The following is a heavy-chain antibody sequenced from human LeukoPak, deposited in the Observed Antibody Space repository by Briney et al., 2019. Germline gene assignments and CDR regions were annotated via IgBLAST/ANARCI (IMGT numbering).Heavy chain of an antibody. CDR1: GYTFTSYY. CDR2: INPSGDPT. Sequence: ASVKVSCKASGYTFTSYYMHWVRQAPGQGLEWVGIINPSGDPTTYAQKFQGRVTMTTDTSTSTAYMELRSLRSDDTAVYYCARLAVAGTGDYWGQGTLVTVSS. CDR3: ARLAVAGTGDY. J-gene: IGHJ4*02. D-gene: IGHD6-19*01. V-gene: IGHV1-46*01.